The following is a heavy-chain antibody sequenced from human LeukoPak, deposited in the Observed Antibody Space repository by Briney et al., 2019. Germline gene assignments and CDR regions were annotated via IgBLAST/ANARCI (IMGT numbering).Heavy chain of an antibody. CDR3: TRQLSWASDTGDS. D-gene: IGHD6-13*01. J-gene: IGHJ5*01. V-gene: IGHV4-39*01. Sequence: SKTLSLTCNVSGGSISGSRRYWGWVRQPPGGGLEWIGSIRYTGSTYYNPSLQSRLTISVDKSQNQFSLKLKSVTAADTSVYYCTRQLSWASDTGDSWGQGTLVTVSS. CDR1: GGSISGSRRY. CDR2: IRYTGST.